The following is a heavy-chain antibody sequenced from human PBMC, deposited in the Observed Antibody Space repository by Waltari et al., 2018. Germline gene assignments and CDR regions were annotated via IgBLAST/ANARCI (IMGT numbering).Heavy chain of an antibody. CDR1: GFTFSTYW. Sequence: EVQLVESGGALVQPGGSLRLSCAASGFTFSTYWMPWVRQAPGKGLGWVSRINSDGSLTTSADSVKGRFTISRDNAKNTLYLQMNSLRVEDTAVYYCVRGLGDSWGQGTLVTVSS. J-gene: IGHJ5*01. CDR2: INSDGSLT. V-gene: IGHV3-74*01. D-gene: IGHD3-16*01. CDR3: VRGLGDS.